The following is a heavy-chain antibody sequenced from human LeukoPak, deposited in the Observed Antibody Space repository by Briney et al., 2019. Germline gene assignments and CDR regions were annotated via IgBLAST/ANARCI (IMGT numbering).Heavy chain of an antibody. J-gene: IGHJ4*02. V-gene: IGHV3-33*01. CDR3: ARQVGATAAGHFDY. D-gene: IGHD1-26*01. Sequence: PGRSLRLSCAASGFTFSSYGMHWVRQAPGKGLEWVAVIWYDGSNKYYADSVKGRFTISRDNSKNTLYLQMNSLRAEDTAVYYCARQVGATAAGHFDYWGQGTLVTVSS. CDR2: IWYDGSNK. CDR1: GFTFSSYG.